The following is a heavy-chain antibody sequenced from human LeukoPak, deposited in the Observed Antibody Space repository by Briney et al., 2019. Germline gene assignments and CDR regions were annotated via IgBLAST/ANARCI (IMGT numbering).Heavy chain of an antibody. D-gene: IGHD2-8*02. CDR3: AQSGQFES. CDR2: ISGSGGKT. Sequence: GGSLRLSCTASGFTFSNYFMSWVRQAPGKGLEWVSSISGSGGKTYYTDSVKGRFTISRDNSKNMLYLQMNSLRAEDTAVYYCAQSGQFESWGQGTLVTVSS. CDR1: GFTFSNYF. V-gene: IGHV3-23*01. J-gene: IGHJ5*01.